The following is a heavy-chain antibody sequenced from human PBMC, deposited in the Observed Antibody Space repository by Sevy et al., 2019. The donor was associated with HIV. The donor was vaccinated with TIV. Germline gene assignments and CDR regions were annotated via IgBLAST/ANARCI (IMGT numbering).Heavy chain of an antibody. CDR1: GFTFSSYS. CDR2: ISSSSSYI. CDR3: ARGGGELLRNFDY. Sequence: GGSLRLSCAASGFTFSSYSMNWVRQAPGKGLEWVSSISSSSSYIYYADSVKGRFTISRDNAKNSLYLQMNGLRAEDTAGYYCARGGGELLRNFDYWGQGTLVTVSS. D-gene: IGHD1-26*01. J-gene: IGHJ4*02. V-gene: IGHV3-21*01.